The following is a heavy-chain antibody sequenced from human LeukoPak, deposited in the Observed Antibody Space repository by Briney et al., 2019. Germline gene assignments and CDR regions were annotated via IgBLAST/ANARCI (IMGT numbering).Heavy chain of an antibody. CDR2: THYSGTI. CDR1: GGSIGTYF. Sequence: PSETLSLTCTVSGGSIGTYFWSWIRQPPGKGLEWFGYTHYSGTINYNPSLKSRVSISVDTSKNQFSLKLSSVTAADTAVYYCAREKVSYDSSGYYYRFDAFDIWGQGTMVTVSS. J-gene: IGHJ3*02. CDR3: AREKVSYDSSGYYYRFDAFDI. D-gene: IGHD3-22*01. V-gene: IGHV4-59*01.